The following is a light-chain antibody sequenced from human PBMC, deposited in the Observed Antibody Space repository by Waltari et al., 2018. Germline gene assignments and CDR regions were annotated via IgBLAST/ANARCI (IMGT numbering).Light chain of an antibody. V-gene: IGKV1-5*03. J-gene: IGKJ3*01. CDR3: QHYNSFSALFT. Sequence: DIQMTQSPSTVSASVGDRVTITRRASQSISRWLAWYQQKPGKAPKLLIHKASSLQSGVPSRFSGSGSGTEFTLNITSLQPDDFATYYCQHYNSFSALFTFGPGTQVDIK. CDR2: KAS. CDR1: QSISRW.